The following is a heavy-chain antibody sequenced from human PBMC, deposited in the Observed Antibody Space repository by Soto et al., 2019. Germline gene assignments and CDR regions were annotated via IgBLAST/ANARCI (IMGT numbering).Heavy chain of an antibody. CDR2: IYPGNSDA. D-gene: IGHD3-22*01. CDR1: GYSFTDYW. CDR3: AVWLYSDTSGYKGYYFDY. V-gene: IGHV5-51*01. J-gene: IGHJ4*02. Sequence: EVQLVQSGAEVKKPGESLEISCKGFGYSFTDYWIAWVRQMPGQGLEWMGIIYPGNSDARYSPSFQGQVTISADKSISTAYLRWSSLKASDTAMYYCAVWLYSDTSGYKGYYFDYWGRGTLVTVSS.